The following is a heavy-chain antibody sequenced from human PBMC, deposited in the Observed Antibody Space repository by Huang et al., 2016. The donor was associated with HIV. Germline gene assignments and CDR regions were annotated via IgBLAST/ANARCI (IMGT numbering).Heavy chain of an antibody. J-gene: IGHJ4*02. Sequence: QLQLQESGPGLVKPSGTLSLPCTVSGGAISSCSYYWGGIRQPPGKGLGWIGSMYYSGETYYNPCRKSRFTIAVDTAKNQFALRLSSVTASDTAVYYWASHDIYCSDGSCSGFDYWGQGSLVTVSS. CDR3: ASHDIYCSDGSCSGFDY. CDR1: GGAISSCSYY. V-gene: IGHV4-39*01. CDR2: MYYSGET. D-gene: IGHD2-15*01.